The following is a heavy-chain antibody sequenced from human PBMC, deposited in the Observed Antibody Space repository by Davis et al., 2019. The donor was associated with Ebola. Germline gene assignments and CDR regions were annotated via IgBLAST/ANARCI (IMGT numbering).Heavy chain of an antibody. J-gene: IGHJ6*02. Sequence: GGSLRLSCAASGFTFSDYSMNWVRQAPGKGLEWVSSISGTSVYIYYADSVKGRFTISRDNAKNSLYLQMNSLRAEVTAVYYCARRQAAATRYYYYYGMDVWGQGTTVTVSS. CDR2: ISGTSVYI. CDR1: GFTFSDYS. D-gene: IGHD2-15*01. CDR3: ARRQAAATRYYYYYGMDV. V-gene: IGHV3-21*01.